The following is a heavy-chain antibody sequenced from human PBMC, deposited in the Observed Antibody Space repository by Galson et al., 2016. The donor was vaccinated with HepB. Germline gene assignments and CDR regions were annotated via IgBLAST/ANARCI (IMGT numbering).Heavy chain of an antibody. D-gene: IGHD5-24*01. CDR2: ISSSGSTI. J-gene: IGHJ4*02. Sequence: SLRLSCAASGFTLSTYSMDWVRQAPGKRPEWVSYISSSGSTIYYADSVKGRFTISRDNAKNSVSLQMHSLRDEDTAVYYFARGWRHNSFDYWGQGTLVTVSS. V-gene: IGHV3-48*02. CDR3: ARGWRHNSFDY. CDR1: GFTLSTYS.